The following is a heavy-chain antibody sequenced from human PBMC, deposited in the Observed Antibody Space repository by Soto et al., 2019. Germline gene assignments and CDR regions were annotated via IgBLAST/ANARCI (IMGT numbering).Heavy chain of an antibody. J-gene: IGHJ4*02. D-gene: IGHD3-22*01. CDR2: IYPGGSDT. Sequence: PGESLRISCRGSGYRCSSHGVGWVRQMPGKGLEWMGIIYPGGSDTRYSPSFQGQVTISADKSLDTAYLQWSSLKASDTAMYYCARPYYDISGILGFGGQGTLVTVYS. CDR1: GYRCSSHG. V-gene: IGHV5-51*01. CDR3: ARPYYDISGILGF.